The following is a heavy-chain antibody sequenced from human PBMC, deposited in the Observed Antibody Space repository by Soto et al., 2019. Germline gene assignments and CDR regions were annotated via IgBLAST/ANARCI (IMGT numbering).Heavy chain of an antibody. CDR3: AHAYGGRSLF. V-gene: IGHV2-5*02. Sequence: QITLKESGPTLVKPTQTLTLTCTFSGFSLSTSRVGVGGIRQPPGKALEWLAVIYWDDAKTYRPSLKSRLTITKDNSKHQVALTMTNMEPVDTATYYCAHAYGGRSLFWGQGTLVTVSS. D-gene: IGHD1-26*01. CDR2: IYWDDAK. J-gene: IGHJ4*02. CDR1: GFSLSTSRVG.